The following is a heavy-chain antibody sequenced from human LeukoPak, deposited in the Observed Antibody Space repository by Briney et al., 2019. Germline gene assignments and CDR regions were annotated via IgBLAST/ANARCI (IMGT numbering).Heavy chain of an antibody. CDR1: GGSISSSSYY. CDR2: IYYSGST. CDR3: ASRFRIAAAGPDAFDI. J-gene: IGHJ3*02. Sequence: SETLSLTCTVSGGSISSSSYYWGWIRQPPGKGLEWIGSIYYSGSTYYNPSLKSRVTISVDTSKNQFSLKLSSVTAADTAVYYCASRFRIAAAGPDAFDIWGQGTMVTVSS. D-gene: IGHD6-13*01. V-gene: IGHV4-39*01.